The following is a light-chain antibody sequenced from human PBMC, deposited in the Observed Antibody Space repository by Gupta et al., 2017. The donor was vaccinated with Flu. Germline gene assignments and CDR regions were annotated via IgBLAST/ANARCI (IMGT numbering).Light chain of an antibody. J-gene: IGKJ2*03. CDR3: MQATHVPYS. Sequence: DIVMTQSPLPLPVTPGEPAPIPCRSSQSLLHSDGSEYLDWYLQKPGPPLQLLIYLVSNRASGVPDRFSGSGSGTDFTLSISRVEAEDVGVYYCMQATHVPYSFGQGTKLEIK. V-gene: IGKV2-28*01. CDR2: LVS. CDR1: QSLLHSDGSEY.